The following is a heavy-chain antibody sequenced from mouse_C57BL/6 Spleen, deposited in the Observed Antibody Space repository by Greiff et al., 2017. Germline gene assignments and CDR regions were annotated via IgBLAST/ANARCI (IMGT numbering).Heavy chain of an antibody. CDR1: GYTFTDYY. J-gene: IGHJ3*01. Sequence: QVQLQQSGAELVRPGASVKLSCKASGYTFTDYYINWVKQRPGQGLEWIARIYPGSGNTYYNEKFKGKATLTAEKSSSTAYMQLSSLTSEDSAVYFCARDDYAAWFAYWGQGTLVTVSA. D-gene: IGHD2-4*01. CDR3: ARDDYAAWFAY. CDR2: IYPGSGNT. V-gene: IGHV1-76*01.